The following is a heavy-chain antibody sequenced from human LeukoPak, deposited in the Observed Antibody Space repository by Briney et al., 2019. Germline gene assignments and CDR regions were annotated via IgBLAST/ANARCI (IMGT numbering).Heavy chain of an antibody. CDR1: GFTFSSYS. CDR2: ISSSSSYI. Sequence: GRSLRLSCAASGFTFSSYSMNWVRQAPGKGLEWVSSISSSSSYIYYADSVKGRFTISRDNAKNSLYLQMNSLRAEDTAVYFCARILLRSESYYNPSDYWGQGTLVTVSS. D-gene: IGHD3-10*01. CDR3: ARILLRSESYYNPSDY. V-gene: IGHV3-21*01. J-gene: IGHJ4*02.